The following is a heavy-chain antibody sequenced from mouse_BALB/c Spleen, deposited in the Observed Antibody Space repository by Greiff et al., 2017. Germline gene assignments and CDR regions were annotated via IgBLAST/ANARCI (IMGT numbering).Heavy chain of an antibody. V-gene: IGHV5-9-3*01. CDR3: ARSPNGGFAY. Sequence: EVKLVESGGGLVKPGGSLKLSCAASGFTFSSYAMSWVRQTPEKRLEWVATISSGGSYTYYPDSVKGRFTISRDNAKNTLYLQMSSLRSEDTAMYYCARSPNGGFAYWGQGTLVTVSA. D-gene: IGHD4-1*01. CDR1: GFTFSSYA. J-gene: IGHJ3*01. CDR2: ISSGGSYT.